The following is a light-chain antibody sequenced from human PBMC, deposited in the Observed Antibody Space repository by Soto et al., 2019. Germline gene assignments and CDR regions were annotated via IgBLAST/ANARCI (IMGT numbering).Light chain of an antibody. Sequence: QSALTQPASVSGSPGQSITISCTGTSSDVGRHDHVSWYQQHPGKAPKLMIYDVYNRPSGVSSRFSGSKSGNTASLTISGLQAEDEADYHCRSHAGSSQVVFGGGTKVTVL. J-gene: IGLJ2*01. CDR2: DVY. V-gene: IGLV2-14*03. CDR1: SSDVGRHDH. CDR3: RSHAGSSQVV.